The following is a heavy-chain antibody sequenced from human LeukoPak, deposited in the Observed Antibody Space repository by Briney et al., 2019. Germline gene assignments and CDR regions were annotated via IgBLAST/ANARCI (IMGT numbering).Heavy chain of an antibody. J-gene: IGHJ4*02. D-gene: IGHD1-1*01. V-gene: IGHV3-13*01. CDR3: ARGGKTGTNEPYFDY. CDR1: GFTFSSYD. CDR2: IGTAGDT. Sequence: GGSLRLSCAASGFTFSSYDMHWVRQATGKGLEWVSAIGTAGDTYYPGSVKGRFTISRENAKNSLYLQMNSLRAEDTAVYYCARGGKTGTNEPYFDYWGQGTLVTVSS.